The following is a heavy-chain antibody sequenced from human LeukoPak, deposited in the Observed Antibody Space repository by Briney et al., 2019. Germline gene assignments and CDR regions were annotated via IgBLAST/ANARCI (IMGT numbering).Heavy chain of an antibody. V-gene: IGHV4-39*01. CDR1: GGSISSRNYY. CDR2: IDYSGST. J-gene: IGHJ4*02. Sequence: SETLSLTCTVSGGSISSRNYYWGWIRQPPGKGLEWIASIDYSGSTYYNPSLKSRVTISVDTSKNQFSLKLSSVTAADTAVYYCARQTEWLRLLSFDYWGQGTLVTVSS. CDR3: ARQTEWLRLLSFDY. D-gene: IGHD5-12*01.